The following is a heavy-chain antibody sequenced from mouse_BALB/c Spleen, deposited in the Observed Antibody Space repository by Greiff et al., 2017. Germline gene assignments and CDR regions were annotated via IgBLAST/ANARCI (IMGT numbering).Heavy chain of an antibody. CDR2: INSNGGST. J-gene: IGHJ3*01. V-gene: IGHV5-6-3*01. CDR3: AREAYYRYDWFAY. CDR1: GFTFSSYG. D-gene: IGHD2-14*01. Sequence: DVMLVESGGGLVQPGGSLKLSCAASGFTFSSYGMSWVRQTPDKRLELVATINSNGGSTYYPDSVKGRFTISRDNAKNTLYLQMSSLKSEDTATYYCAREAYYRYDWFAYWGQGTLVTVSA.